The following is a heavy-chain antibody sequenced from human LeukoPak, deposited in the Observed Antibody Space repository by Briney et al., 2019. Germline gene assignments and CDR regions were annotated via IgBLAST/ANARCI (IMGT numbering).Heavy chain of an antibody. CDR3: ARAPKVGDYYYYGMDV. CDR2: IGTAGDT. D-gene: IGHD2-15*01. V-gene: IGHV3-13*01. CDR1: GFTFSSYD. J-gene: IGHJ6*02. Sequence: PGGSLRLSCAASGFTFSSYDMHWVRQATGKGLEWVSAIGTAGDTYYPGSVKGRFTISRENAKNSLYLQMNSLRAGDAAVYYCARAPKVGDYYYYGMDVWGQGTTVTVSS.